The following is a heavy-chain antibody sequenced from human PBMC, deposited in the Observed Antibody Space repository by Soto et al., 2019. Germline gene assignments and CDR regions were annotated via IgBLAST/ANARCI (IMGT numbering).Heavy chain of an antibody. V-gene: IGHV3-30*18. Sequence: PGGSLRLSCAASGFTFSSYGMHWVRQAPGKGLEWVAVISYDGSNKYYADSVKGRFTISRDNSKNTLYLQMNSLRAEDTAVYYCAKDDTSAAAGTNYYCMDVWGQGTTVTVSS. D-gene: IGHD6-13*01. J-gene: IGHJ6*02. CDR2: ISYDGSNK. CDR3: AKDDTSAAAGTNYYCMDV. CDR1: GFTFSSYG.